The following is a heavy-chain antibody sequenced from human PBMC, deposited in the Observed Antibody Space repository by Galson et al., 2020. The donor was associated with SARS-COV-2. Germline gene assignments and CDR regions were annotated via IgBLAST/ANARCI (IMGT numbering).Heavy chain of an antibody. V-gene: IGHV1-18*01. CDR1: GYTFSSYG. CDR3: ARACTIGSCRLWYLDL. J-gene: IGHJ2*01. Sequence: ASVKVSCKASGYTFSSYGITWVRQAPGEGLEWMGWISAYSGNTVYAQNLQGRVTMTTDTSTTTAHMELRSLRSDDTAVYYCARACTIGSCRLWYLDLWCRGTL. D-gene: IGHD2-8*01. CDR2: ISAYSGNT.